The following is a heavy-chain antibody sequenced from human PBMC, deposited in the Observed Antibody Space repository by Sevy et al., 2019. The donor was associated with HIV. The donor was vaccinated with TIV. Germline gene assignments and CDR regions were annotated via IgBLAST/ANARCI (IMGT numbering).Heavy chain of an antibody. J-gene: IGHJ4*02. Sequence: GGSLRLSCSASGFTFSSYWMRWVRQAPGKGLVWVSGVNSDGSSTNYADSVKGRFTISRDSAKSTLYLQMNSLRAEDTAVYFCVAANTWEDYWGQGTLVTVSS. CDR1: GFTFSSYW. D-gene: IGHD1-26*01. V-gene: IGHV3-74*01. CDR2: VNSDGSST. CDR3: VAANTWEDY.